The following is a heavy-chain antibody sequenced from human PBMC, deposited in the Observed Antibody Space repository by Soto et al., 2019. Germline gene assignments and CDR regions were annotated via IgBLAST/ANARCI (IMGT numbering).Heavy chain of an antibody. Sequence: GASVKVSFKASGYTFTSYGISWVRQAPGQGLEWMGWISAYNGNTNYAQKLQGRVTMTTDTSTSTAYMELRSLRSDDTAVYYCARDEDVVAATPFDYWGQGTLVTVSS. J-gene: IGHJ4*02. V-gene: IGHV1-18*01. D-gene: IGHD2-15*01. CDR1: GYTFTSYG. CDR3: ARDEDVVAATPFDY. CDR2: ISAYNGNT.